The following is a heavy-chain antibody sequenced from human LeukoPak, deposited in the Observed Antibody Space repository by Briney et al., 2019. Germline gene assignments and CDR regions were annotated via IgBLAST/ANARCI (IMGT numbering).Heavy chain of an antibody. CDR3: ARECGGRTVGECFTY. CDR2: IYYTGRT. D-gene: IGHD3-16*01. Sequence: SETLSLTCSVSGASMTAAYWAWIRQPPGKGLEWIGYIYYTGRTSYSPSLRRRVSMSADTSKNQISLKLSSVTAADTAVYYCARECGGRTVGECFTYWGQGTQVTVSS. J-gene: IGHJ4*02. CDR1: GASMTAAY. V-gene: IGHV4-59*01.